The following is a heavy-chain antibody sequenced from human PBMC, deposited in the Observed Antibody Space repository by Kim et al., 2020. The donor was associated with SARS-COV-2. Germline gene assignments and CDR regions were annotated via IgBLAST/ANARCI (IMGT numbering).Heavy chain of an antibody. CDR2: IYYSGST. V-gene: IGHV4-39*01. J-gene: IGHJ2*01. D-gene: IGHD4-17*01. CDR3: TTSDYGDYVWYFDL. CDR1: GGSISSSSYY. Sequence: SETLSLTCTVSGGSISSSSYYWGWIRQPPGKGLEWIGSIYYSGSTYYNPSLKSRVTISVDTSKNQFSLKLSSVTAADTAVYYCTTSDYGDYVWYFDLWGRGAQVPASS.